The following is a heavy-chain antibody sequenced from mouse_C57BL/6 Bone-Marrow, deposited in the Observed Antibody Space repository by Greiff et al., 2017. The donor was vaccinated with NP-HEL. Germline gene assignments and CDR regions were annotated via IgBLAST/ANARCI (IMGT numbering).Heavy chain of an antibody. Sequence: QVQLQQSGAELVRPGASVTLSCKASGYTFTDYEMHWVKQTPVHGLAWIGAIDPETGGTAYNQKFKGKAILTADKSSSTAYMGLRSLTSEDSAVYYCTRFKRGQLRLFFDYWGQGTTLTVSS. CDR1: GYTFTDYE. D-gene: IGHD3-2*02. J-gene: IGHJ2*01. V-gene: IGHV1-15*01. CDR2: IDPETGGT. CDR3: TRFKRGQLRLFFDY.